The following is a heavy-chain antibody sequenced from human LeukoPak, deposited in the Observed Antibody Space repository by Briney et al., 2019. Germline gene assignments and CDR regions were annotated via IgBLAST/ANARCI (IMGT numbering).Heavy chain of an antibody. D-gene: IGHD6-13*01. J-gene: IGHJ6*02. Sequence: SQTLSLTCAISGDSVSSNSAAWNWLRQSPSRGLEWLGRTYYRSKWYNDYAVSVKSRITINPDTSKNQFSLQLNSVTPEDTAVYYCARDPGIAAAGDSTHYYYYGMDVWGQGTTVTVSS. CDR2: TYYRSKWYN. V-gene: IGHV6-1*01. CDR1: GDSVSSNSAA. CDR3: ARDPGIAAAGDSTHYYYYGMDV.